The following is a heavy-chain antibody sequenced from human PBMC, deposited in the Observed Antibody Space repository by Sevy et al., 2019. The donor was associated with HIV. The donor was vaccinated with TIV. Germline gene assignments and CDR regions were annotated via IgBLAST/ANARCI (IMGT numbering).Heavy chain of an antibody. Sequence: ASVKVSCKASGYYFTGYYVHWVRQAPGQGLEWMGWINPNGGGTNIGQKFHGRVTMSRDTSITTAYMELIRLRSNDTGGYYWARSVYGSGTYLNDYWGQGTLVTVSS. J-gene: IGHJ4*02. V-gene: IGHV1-2*02. CDR1: GYYFTGYY. CDR3: ARSVYGSGTYLNDY. D-gene: IGHD3-10*01. CDR2: INPNGGGT.